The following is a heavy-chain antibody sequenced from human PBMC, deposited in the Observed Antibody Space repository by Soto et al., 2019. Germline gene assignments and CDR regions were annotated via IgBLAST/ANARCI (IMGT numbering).Heavy chain of an antibody. CDR3: TTVLSSSSWYPSFYYYGMDV. D-gene: IGHD6-13*01. V-gene: IGHV3-15*01. J-gene: IGHJ6*02. CDR2: IKSKTDGGTT. CDR1: GFTFSNAW. Sequence: PGGSLRLSCEGSGFTFSNAWMSWVRQAPGKGLEWVGRIKSKTDGGTTDYAAPVKGRFTISRDDSKNTLYLQMNSLKTEDTAVYYCTTVLSSSSWYPSFYYYGMDVWGQGTTVTVSS.